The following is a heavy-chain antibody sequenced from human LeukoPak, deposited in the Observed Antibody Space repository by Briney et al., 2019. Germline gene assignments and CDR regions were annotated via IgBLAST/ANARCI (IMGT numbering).Heavy chain of an antibody. J-gene: IGHJ4*02. CDR1: GYTFTSYA. D-gene: IGHD6-19*01. V-gene: IGHV1-3*01. CDR2: INAGNGNT. Sequence: ASVKVSCKASGYTFTSYAMHWVRQAPGQRLEWMGWINAGNGNTKYSQKFQGRVTITRDTSASIAYMELSSLRSEDTAVYYCASGYSSGWYGGEGTFDYWGQGTLVTVSS. CDR3: ASGYSSGWYGGEGTFDY.